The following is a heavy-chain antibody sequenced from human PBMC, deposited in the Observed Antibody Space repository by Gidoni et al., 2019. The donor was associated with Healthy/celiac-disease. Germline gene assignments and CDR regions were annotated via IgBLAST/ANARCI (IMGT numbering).Heavy chain of an antibody. V-gene: IGHV3-30-3*01. J-gene: IGHJ6*02. Sequence: QVQLVESGGGVVQPGRSLRLSCASSGFTFRSYAMHGVRQAPGKGLEWVAVISYDGSNKYYADYVKGRFTISRDNSKNTLYLKMNSLRAEDTAVYYCARASTKGLRYYYYGMDVWGQGTTVTVSS. D-gene: IGHD2-2*01. CDR1: GFTFRSYA. CDR2: ISYDGSNK. CDR3: ARASTKGLRYYYYGMDV.